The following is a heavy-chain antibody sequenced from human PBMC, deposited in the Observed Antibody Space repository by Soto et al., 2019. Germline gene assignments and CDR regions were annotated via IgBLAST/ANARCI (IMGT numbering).Heavy chain of an antibody. V-gene: IGHV1-18*04. J-gene: IGHJ5*02. D-gene: IGHD3-3*01. CDR3: ARVSGYYDFWSGYYLRGWFDP. CDR1: GYTFTSYG. CDR2: ISAYNGNT. Sequence: VKVSCKASGYTFTSYGISWVRQAPGQGLEWMGWISAYNGNTNYAQKLQGRVTMTTDTSTSTAYMELRSLRSDDTAVYYCARVSGYYDFWSGYYLRGWFDPWGQGTLVTVSS.